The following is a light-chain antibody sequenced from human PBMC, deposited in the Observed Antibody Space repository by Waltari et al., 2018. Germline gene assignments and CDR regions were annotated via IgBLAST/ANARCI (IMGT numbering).Light chain of an antibody. CDR3: QQYYATPWM. CDR2: SAS. Sequence: DIQLTQSPSSLPASAGDSVPISCRASQDIRSSLAWYQQKPGKAPNLLVYSASRLQSGVPSTFSAGGSGADYTLTINSLQPEDFATYYCQQYYATPWMFGRGTTVDFK. J-gene: IGKJ1*01. CDR1: QDIRSS. V-gene: IGKV1-NL1*01.